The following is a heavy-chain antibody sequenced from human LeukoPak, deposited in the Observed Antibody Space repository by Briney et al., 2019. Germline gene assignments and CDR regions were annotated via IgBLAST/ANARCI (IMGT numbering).Heavy chain of an antibody. V-gene: IGHV1-18*04. CDR3: ARIRDGAFDI. CDR1: GYPFIAYY. J-gene: IGHJ3*02. CDR2: ISAYDGDT. D-gene: IGHD3-3*02. Sequence: ASVKVSCKASGYPFIAYYMHWVRQAPGQGLEWMGWISAYDGDTNYAHKFQGRVTTTTDTSTRTASMELRSLRSDDTAVYYCARIRDGAFDIWGQGTMVTVSS.